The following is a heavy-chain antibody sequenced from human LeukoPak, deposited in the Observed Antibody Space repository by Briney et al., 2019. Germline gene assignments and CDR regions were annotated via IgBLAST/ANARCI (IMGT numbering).Heavy chain of an antibody. Sequence: GGSLRLSCEASGFSFSDYGMHWVRQAPGKGLEWVSFIRYNGDNKYYADSVKGRFTVSRDNSQSTLYLQMNSLRVEDTAVYYCAKRVVIRSTDYFYYYIHVWGKGTTVTVSS. CDR1: GFSFSDYG. CDR2: IRYNGDNK. V-gene: IGHV3-30*02. CDR3: AKRVVIRSTDYFYYYIHV. D-gene: IGHD3-3*01. J-gene: IGHJ6*03.